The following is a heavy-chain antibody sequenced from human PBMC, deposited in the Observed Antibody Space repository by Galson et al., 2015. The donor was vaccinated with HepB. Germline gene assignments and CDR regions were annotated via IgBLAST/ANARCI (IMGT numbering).Heavy chain of an antibody. Sequence: SLRLSCAASGFTFSSYSMNWVRQAPGKGLEWVSSISSSSSYIYYADSVKGRFTISRDNAKNSLYLQMNSLRAEDTAVYYCARDGELLPPQLADVWGQGTTVTVSS. CDR1: GFTFSSYS. J-gene: IGHJ6*02. D-gene: IGHD1-26*01. CDR3: ARDGELLPPQLADV. CDR2: ISSSSSYI. V-gene: IGHV3-21*01.